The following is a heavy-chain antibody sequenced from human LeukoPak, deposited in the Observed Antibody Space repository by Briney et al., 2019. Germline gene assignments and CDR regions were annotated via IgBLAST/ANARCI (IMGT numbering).Heavy chain of an antibody. V-gene: IGHV4-39*07. CDR1: GGSISSTSYY. CDR3: ARTIYDFYSGYLPDAFDI. Sequence: PSETLSLTCTVSGGSISSTSYYWGWIRQPPGEGLEWIGSIYYTGNTHYNPSLKSRVTVSVDTSKYQYSLKLSSVTAADTAVYYCARTIYDFYSGYLPDAFDIWGQGTMVTVSS. CDR2: IYYTGNT. D-gene: IGHD3-3*01. J-gene: IGHJ3*02.